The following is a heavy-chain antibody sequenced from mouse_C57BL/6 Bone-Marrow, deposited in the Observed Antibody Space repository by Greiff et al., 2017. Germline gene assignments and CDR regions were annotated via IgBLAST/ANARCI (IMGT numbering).Heavy chain of an antibody. D-gene: IGHD1-1*01. CDR1: GYTFTSYW. Sequence: QVQLQQPGAELVKPGASVKMSCKASGYTFTSYWITWVKQRPGQGLEWIGDIYPGSGSTNYNEKFKSKATLTVDTSSSTAYMQLSSLTSEDSAVYYCARELLRSWYFDYWGQGTTLTVSS. J-gene: IGHJ2*01. CDR2: IYPGSGST. CDR3: ARELLRSWYFDY. V-gene: IGHV1-55*01.